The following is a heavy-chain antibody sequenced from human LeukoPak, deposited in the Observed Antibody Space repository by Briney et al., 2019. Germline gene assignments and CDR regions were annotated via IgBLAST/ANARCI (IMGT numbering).Heavy chain of an antibody. D-gene: IGHD5-24*01. CDR1: GDSITSYY. Sequence: PSETLSLTCTVSGDSITSYYWSWIRQPPGKGLEWIGYIYYTGSTDHNPSPKSRITISIDTSKNQFSLRLTSVTAADTAVYYCARGGYNSNWFDPWGQGTLVTVSS. CDR2: IYYTGST. CDR3: ARGGYNSNWFDP. V-gene: IGHV4-59*12. J-gene: IGHJ5*02.